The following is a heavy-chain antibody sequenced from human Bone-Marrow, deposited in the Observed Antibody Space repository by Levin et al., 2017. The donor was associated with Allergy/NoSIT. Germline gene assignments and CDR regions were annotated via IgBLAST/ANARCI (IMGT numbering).Heavy chain of an antibody. CDR2: IYYSGST. J-gene: IGHJ6*02. CDR3: ARMGSSGWYVNYGMDV. CDR1: GYSISSSNW. D-gene: IGHD6-19*01. V-gene: IGHV4-28*01. Sequence: SETLSLTCAVSGYSISSSNWWGWIRQPPGKGLEWIGYIYYSGSTYYNPSLKSRVTMSVDTSKNQFSLKLISVTDVDTAVYYGARMGSSGWYVNYGMDVWGQGTTVTVSS.